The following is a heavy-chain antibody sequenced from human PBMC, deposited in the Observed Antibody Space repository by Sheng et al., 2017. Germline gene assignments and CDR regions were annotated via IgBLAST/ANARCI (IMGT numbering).Heavy chain of an antibody. CDR1: GGTFSSYA. CDR2: IIPIFGTA. D-gene: IGHD2-21*01. CDR3: ALTPRVVIAIPEYFQH. Sequence: QVQLVQSGAEVKKPGSSVKVSCKASGGTFSSYAISWVRQAPGQGLEWMGGIIPIFGTANYAQKFQGRVTITADESTSTAYMELSSLRSEDTAVYYCALTPRVVIAIPEYFQHWARAPWSPSPQ. J-gene: IGHJ1*01. V-gene: IGHV1-69*01.